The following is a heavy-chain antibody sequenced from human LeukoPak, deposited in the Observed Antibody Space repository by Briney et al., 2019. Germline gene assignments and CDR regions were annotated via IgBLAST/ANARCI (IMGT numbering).Heavy chain of an antibody. CDR1: GFTFSSYW. Sequence: GGSLRLSCAASGFTFSSYWMHWVRQAPGKGLVWVSRINSDGSSTSYADSVKGRFTISRDNAKNTLYLQMNSLRAEDTAVYYCARDGPLKDIVVVPAAVYNSSYYYYYMDVWGKGTTVTVSS. CDR3: ARDGPLKDIVVVPAAVYNSSYYYYYMDV. D-gene: IGHD2-2*01. CDR2: INSDGSST. J-gene: IGHJ6*03. V-gene: IGHV3-74*01.